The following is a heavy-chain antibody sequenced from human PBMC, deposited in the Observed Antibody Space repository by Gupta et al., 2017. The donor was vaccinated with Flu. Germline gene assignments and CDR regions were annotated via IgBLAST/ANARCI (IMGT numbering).Heavy chain of an antibody. J-gene: IGHJ4*02. V-gene: IGHV4-34*01. CDR3: ARSSSYGYFLVY. CDR2: INHSGST. Sequence: WIRQPPGKGLEWIGEINHSGSTNYNPSLKSRVTISVDTSKNQFSLKLSSVTAADTAVYYCARSSSYGYFLVYWGQGTLVTVSS. D-gene: IGHD5-18*01.